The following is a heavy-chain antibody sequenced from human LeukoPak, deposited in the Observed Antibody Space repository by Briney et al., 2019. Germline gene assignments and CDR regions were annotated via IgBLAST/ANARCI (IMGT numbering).Heavy chain of an antibody. CDR3: ARLSTLGYCSGGSCDNYYYYYGMDV. CDR1: GGTFSSYA. V-gene: IGHV1-69*13. J-gene: IGHJ6*04. Sequence: SVKVSCKASGGTFSSYAISWVRQALGQGLEWMGGIIPIFGTANYAQKFQGRVTITADESTSTAYMELSSLRSEDTAVYYCARLSTLGYCSGGSCDNYYYYYGMDVWGKGTTVTVSS. D-gene: IGHD2-15*01. CDR2: IIPIFGTA.